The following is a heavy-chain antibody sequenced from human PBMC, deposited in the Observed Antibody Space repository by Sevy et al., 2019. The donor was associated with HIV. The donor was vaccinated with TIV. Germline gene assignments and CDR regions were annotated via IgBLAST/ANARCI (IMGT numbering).Heavy chain of an antibody. CDR2: INHSGST. CDR3: ARRQITRITIFGVVIPNGMDV. D-gene: IGHD3-3*01. CDR1: GGSFSGYY. J-gene: IGHJ6*02. V-gene: IGHV4-34*01. Sequence: SETLSLTCAVYGGSFSGYYWCWIRQPPGKGLEWIGEINHSGSTNYNPSLKSRVTISVDTSKNQFSLKLSSVTAADTAVYYCARRQITRITIFGVVIPNGMDVWGQRTTVTVSS.